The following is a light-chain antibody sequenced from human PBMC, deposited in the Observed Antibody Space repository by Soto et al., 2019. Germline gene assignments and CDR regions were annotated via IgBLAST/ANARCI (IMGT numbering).Light chain of an antibody. J-gene: IGKJ1*01. CDR3: QQANDWPPT. Sequence: RVMTQSQVTLSVSPGERVTLSCRASQAISNNLAWYQQKPGQAPRLLIFDASTRATGIPARFSGSGSGTEFTLTISSLQSEDFAVYYCQQANDWPPTFGQGTRV. CDR1: QAISNN. CDR2: DAS. V-gene: IGKV3-15*01.